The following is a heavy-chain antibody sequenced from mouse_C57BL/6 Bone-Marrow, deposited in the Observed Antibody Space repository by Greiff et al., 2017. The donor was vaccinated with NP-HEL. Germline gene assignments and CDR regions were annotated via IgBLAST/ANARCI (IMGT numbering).Heavy chain of an antibody. D-gene: IGHD2-1*01. CDR3: ARPPFSMVTPGFAY. J-gene: IGHJ3*01. CDR1: GFTFSDYG. CDR2: ISSGSSTI. V-gene: IGHV5-17*01. Sequence: EVMLVESGGGLVKPGGSLKLSCAASGFTFSDYGMHWVRQAPEKGLEWVAYISSGSSTIYYADTVKGRFTISRDNAKNTLFLQMPSLRSEDTAMYYCARPPFSMVTPGFAYWGQGTLVTVSA.